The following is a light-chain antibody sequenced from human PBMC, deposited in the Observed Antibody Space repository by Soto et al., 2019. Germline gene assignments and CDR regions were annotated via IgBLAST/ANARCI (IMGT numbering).Light chain of an antibody. CDR2: DAT. J-gene: IGKJ1*01. CDR3: QQFAYSST. V-gene: IGKV1-5*01. Sequence: IQMNHSPYTLSASVGDRVTITCRARHNIERWMAWYQQKRGRAPSLLIFDATTLHSGVPSRFSGGGSGTEFPLSINGLQPDDFATYFCQQFAYSSTFGQGTTVAIK. CDR1: HNIERW.